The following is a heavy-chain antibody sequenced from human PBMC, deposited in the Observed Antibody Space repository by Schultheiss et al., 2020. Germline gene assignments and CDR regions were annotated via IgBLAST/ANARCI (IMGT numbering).Heavy chain of an antibody. V-gene: IGHV4-59*01. D-gene: IGHD5-24*01. Sequence: SETLSLTCTVSGGSISSYYWSWIRQPPGKGLEWIGEINHSGSTYYNPSLKSRVTISVDRSKNQFSLKLSSVTAADTAVYYCAITEMATTHFDSWGQGTLVTVSS. CDR3: AITEMATTHFDS. J-gene: IGHJ4*02. CDR2: INHSGST. CDR1: GGSISSYY.